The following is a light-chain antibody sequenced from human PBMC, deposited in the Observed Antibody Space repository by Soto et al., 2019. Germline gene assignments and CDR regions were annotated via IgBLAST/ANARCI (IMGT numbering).Light chain of an antibody. CDR3: QQYGSSGT. CDR1: QSISGY. Sequence: ETVLTHYPATLSLARGERGTLSCRASQSISGYLGWYQQKPGQAPRLLIYGASNRATGIPDRFSGSGSGTDFTLTISRLEPEDFAVYYCQQYGSSGTFGQGTKVDIK. V-gene: IGKV3-20*01. J-gene: IGKJ1*01. CDR2: GAS.